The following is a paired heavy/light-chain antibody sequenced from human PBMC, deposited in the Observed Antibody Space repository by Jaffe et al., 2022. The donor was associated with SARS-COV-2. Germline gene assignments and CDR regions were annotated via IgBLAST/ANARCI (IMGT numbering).Light chain of an antibody. CDR1: QGVRRY. J-gene: IGKJ4*01. V-gene: IGKV1-9*01. CDR3: QQLNSYPLT. CDR2: AAS. Sequence: DIQLTQSPSFLSASVGDRVTINCRASQGVRRYLAWFQQKPGKAPKLLVYAASTLQSGVPSRFSGSGSGTEFTLTISSLQPEDFGAYYCQQLNSYPLTFGGGTKVEIK.
Heavy chain of an antibody. J-gene: IGHJ4*02. CDR1: GFTFSDHY. D-gene: IGHD2-21*01. CDR2: SRDKAHSYTT. V-gene: IGHV3-72*01. CDR3: VRGFYSGADLYSGDY. Sequence: EIQVVESGGGLVQPGGSLRLSCAASGFTFSDHYVDWVRQAPGKGLEWFGRSRDKAHSYTTEYAASVKGRFTISRDVSENSLYLQMSSLKTEDTAVYYCVRGFYSGADLYSGDYWGQGTLVTVSS.